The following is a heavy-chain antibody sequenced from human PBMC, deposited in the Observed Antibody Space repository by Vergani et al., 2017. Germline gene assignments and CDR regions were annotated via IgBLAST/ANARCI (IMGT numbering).Heavy chain of an antibody. CDR2: ISSDGSNK. D-gene: IGHD6-6*01. V-gene: IGHV3-30*01. J-gene: IGHJ6*03. CDR3: ARDGSSSQSFYYYFYMDV. CDR1: GFTFSSYA. Sequence: QVQLVESGGGVVQPGRSLRLSCAASGFTFSSYAMHWVRQAPGKGLEWVAVISSDGSNKYYADSVKGRFTIARDNSKNTLYLQMNSMRAEDTAVYYCARDGSSSQSFYYYFYMDVWGKGPTVTVSS.